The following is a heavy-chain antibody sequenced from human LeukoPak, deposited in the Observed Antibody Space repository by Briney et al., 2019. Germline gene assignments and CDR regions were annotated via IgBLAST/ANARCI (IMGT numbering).Heavy chain of an antibody. CDR1: GYSFTSHW. D-gene: IGHD6-13*01. J-gene: IGHJ4*02. CDR2: IYAGDSGT. Sequence: GDSLKISCRGSGYSFTSHWIGWVRQMPGKGLEWMAIIYAGDSGTRVSPSFQGQVTISADKSISTAYLQWSSLKASDTAIYYCTRHIAAAGPDYWGQGTLVTVSS. V-gene: IGHV5-51*01. CDR3: TRHIAAAGPDY.